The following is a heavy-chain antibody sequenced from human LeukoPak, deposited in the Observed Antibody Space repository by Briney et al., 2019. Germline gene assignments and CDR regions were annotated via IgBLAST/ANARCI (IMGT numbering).Heavy chain of an antibody. CDR3: ARTYYYGSGSSEYFQH. CDR1: GGTFSSYA. Sequence: SVKVSCKASGGTFSSYAISWVRQAPGQGLEWMGGIIPIFGTAYYAQKFQGRVTITAAESTSTAYMELSSLRSEDTAVYYCARTYYYGSGSSEYFQHWGQGTLVTVSS. J-gene: IGHJ1*01. D-gene: IGHD3-10*01. CDR2: IIPIFGTA. V-gene: IGHV1-69*01.